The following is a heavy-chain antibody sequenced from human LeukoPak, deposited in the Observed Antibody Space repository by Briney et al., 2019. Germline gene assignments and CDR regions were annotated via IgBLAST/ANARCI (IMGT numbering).Heavy chain of an antibody. CDR2: IYYSGST. CDR3: ARFYGSGSDAAFDI. Sequence: SETLSLTCTVSGASISSYSWTWIRQPPGRGLEWIGYIYYSGSTNYNPSLKSRVTISVDTSKNQFSLKLSSVTAADTAVYYCARFYGSGSDAAFDIWGQGTMVTVSS. D-gene: IGHD3-10*01. V-gene: IGHV4-59*01. J-gene: IGHJ3*02. CDR1: GASISSYS.